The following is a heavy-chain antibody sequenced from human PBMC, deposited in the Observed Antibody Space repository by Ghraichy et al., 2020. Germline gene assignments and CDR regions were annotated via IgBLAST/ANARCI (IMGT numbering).Heavy chain of an antibody. CDR1: GGTFSSYA. CDR3: ARDPYAFGSSSHYYYYYMDV. CDR2: IIPIFGTA. Sequence: SVKVSCKAAGGTFSSYAISWVRQASGQGLEWMGGIIPIFGTANYAQKFQGRVTITADESTSTAYMELSSLRSEDTAVYYCARDPYAFGSSSHYYYYYMDVWGKG. D-gene: IGHD6-6*01. V-gene: IGHV1-69*13. J-gene: IGHJ6*03.